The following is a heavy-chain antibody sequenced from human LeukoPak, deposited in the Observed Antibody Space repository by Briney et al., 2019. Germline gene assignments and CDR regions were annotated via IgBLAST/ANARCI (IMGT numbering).Heavy chain of an antibody. V-gene: IGHV3-74*01. Sequence: GALRLSCAASGFTFSSYWMHWVRQAPGKGLVWVSRINSDGSSTTYADSVKGRFTISRDNAKNTLYLQMNSLRAEDTAVYYCARTISSSSTSCFLYWGQGTLVTVSS. D-gene: IGHD2-2*01. J-gene: IGHJ4*02. CDR2: INSDGSST. CDR3: ARTISSSSTSCFLY. CDR1: GFTFSSYW.